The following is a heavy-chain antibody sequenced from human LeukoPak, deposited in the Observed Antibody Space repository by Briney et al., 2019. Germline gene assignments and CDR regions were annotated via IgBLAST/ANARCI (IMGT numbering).Heavy chain of an antibody. CDR1: GFTFSRCG. D-gene: IGHD2-21*02. Sequence: QTGGSLRLSCAASGFTFSRCGMHWVRQAPGKGLQWVTFISYDGSNKYYADSVKGRFTISRDNSKSTLYLQMNSLRAEDTAVYFCAKGSEALVTTMGEDYWGQGTLVTVSS. CDR3: AKGSEALVTTMGEDY. CDR2: ISYDGSNK. V-gene: IGHV3-30*18. J-gene: IGHJ4*02.